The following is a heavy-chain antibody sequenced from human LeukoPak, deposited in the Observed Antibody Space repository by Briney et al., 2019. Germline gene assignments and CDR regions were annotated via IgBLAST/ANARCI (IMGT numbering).Heavy chain of an antibody. J-gene: IGHJ6*03. CDR3: AKGGWVPTNYYYMDV. D-gene: IGHD3-16*01. Sequence: PGGSLRLSCAASGFTFSSYAMSWVRQAPGKGLEWVSAISGSGGSTNYADSVKGRFTISRGNSKNTLYLQMNSLRAEDTALYYCAKGGWVPTNYYYMDVWGKGTTVTVSS. V-gene: IGHV3-23*01. CDR2: ISGSGGST. CDR1: GFTFSSYA.